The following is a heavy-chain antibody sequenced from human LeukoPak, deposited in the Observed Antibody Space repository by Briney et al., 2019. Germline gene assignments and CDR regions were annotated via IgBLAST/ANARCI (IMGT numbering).Heavy chain of an antibody. Sequence: GGSLRLSCATFGFAFSDYWMTWVRQVPGKGPEWVANINREGNEKYYVDSVKGRFTISRDNAKNSVDLQMDSLRVEDTAVYYCARVGTWELQRVFDFWGQGTLVTVSS. J-gene: IGHJ4*02. CDR2: INREGNEK. CDR3: ARVGTWELQRVFDF. D-gene: IGHD1-26*01. V-gene: IGHV3-7*01. CDR1: GFAFSDYW.